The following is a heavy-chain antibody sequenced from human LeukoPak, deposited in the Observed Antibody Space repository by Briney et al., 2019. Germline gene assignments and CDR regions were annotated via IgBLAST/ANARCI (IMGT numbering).Heavy chain of an antibody. CDR1: GFTFSSYA. Sequence: GRSLRLSCAASGFTFSSYAMHWVRQAPGKGLEWVAVISYDGSNKYYADSVKGRFTISRDNSKNTLYLQMNYLRAEDTAVYYSAKIAGGYCSGGSCEVDYWGQGTLVTVSS. D-gene: IGHD2-15*01. J-gene: IGHJ4*02. CDR3: AKIAGGYCSGGSCEVDY. V-gene: IGHV3-30-3*02. CDR2: ISYDGSNK.